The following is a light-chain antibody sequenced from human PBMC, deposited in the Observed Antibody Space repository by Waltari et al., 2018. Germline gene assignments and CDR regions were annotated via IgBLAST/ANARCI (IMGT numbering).Light chain of an antibody. CDR3: QQYNSPPA. Sequence: DIQMTQSPSTLSASVGDRVTITCRASQSIISCLAWYQQKPGKAPKLLLYKASSLESGVPSRFSGSGSGTEFTLTISSLQPDDFATYYCQQYNSPPAFGQGTKVGVK. J-gene: IGKJ1*01. CDR1: QSIISC. CDR2: KAS. V-gene: IGKV1-5*03.